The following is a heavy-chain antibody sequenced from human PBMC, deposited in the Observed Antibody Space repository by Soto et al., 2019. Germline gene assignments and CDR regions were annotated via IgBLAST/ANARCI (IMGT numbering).Heavy chain of an antibody. V-gene: IGHV4-31*03. CDR3: ARVSSGYWSDAFDI. Sequence: PSETLSLTCTVSGGSISSGGYYWSWIRQHPGKGLEGIGYIYYSGSTYYNPSLKSRVSISVDTSKNQFSLKLSSVTAADTAVYYCARVSSGYWSDAFDIWGQGTMVTVSS. CDR1: GGSISSGGYY. D-gene: IGHD3-22*01. CDR2: IYYSGST. J-gene: IGHJ3*02.